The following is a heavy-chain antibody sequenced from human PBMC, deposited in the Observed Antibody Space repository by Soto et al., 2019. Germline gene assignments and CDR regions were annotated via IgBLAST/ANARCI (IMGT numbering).Heavy chain of an antibody. CDR3: ATWGSTAFDI. Sequence: PSETLSLTCAVSRGSMSSSDWWCWVRQAPGKGLEWIGETYHSGNTNYNPSLKSRVTLSVDNSKNQFSLTLTSVTAADTGVYYCATWGSTAFDIWGQGTMVTVS. CDR1: RGSMSSSDW. D-gene: IGHD3-16*01. J-gene: IGHJ3*02. CDR2: TYHSGNT. V-gene: IGHV4-4*02.